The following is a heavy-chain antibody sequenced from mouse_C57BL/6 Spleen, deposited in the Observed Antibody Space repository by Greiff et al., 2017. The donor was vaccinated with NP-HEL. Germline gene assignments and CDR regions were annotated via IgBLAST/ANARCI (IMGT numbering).Heavy chain of an antibody. CDR2: ISDGGSYT. D-gene: IGHD2-5*01. CDR3: ARDYYSNYVYYYAMDY. V-gene: IGHV5-4*03. J-gene: IGHJ4*01. Sequence: DVKLVESGGGLVKPGGSLKLSCAASGFTFSSYAMSWVRQTPEKRLEWVATISDGGSYTYYPDNVKGRFTISRDNAKNNLYLQMSHLKSEDTAMYYCARDYYSNYVYYYAMDYWGQGTSVTVSS. CDR1: GFTFSSYA.